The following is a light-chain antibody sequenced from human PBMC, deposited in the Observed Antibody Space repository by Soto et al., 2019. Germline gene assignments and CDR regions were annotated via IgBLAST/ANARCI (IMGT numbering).Light chain of an antibody. CDR1: SSDVGGYNY. Sequence: QSALTQPASVSGSPGQSITISCTGTSSDVGGYNYVSWYQQLPGNAPKLIIYDVNNRPSGVSNRFSGSKSGNTASLTISGHQAEDEADYYCSSYTSVSTLVFGGGTKVTVL. J-gene: IGLJ2*01. CDR3: SSYTSVSTLV. V-gene: IGLV2-14*01. CDR2: DVN.